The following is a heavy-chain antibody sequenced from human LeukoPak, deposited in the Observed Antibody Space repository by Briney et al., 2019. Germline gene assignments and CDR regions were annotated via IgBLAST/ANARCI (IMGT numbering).Heavy chain of an antibody. CDR3: ARVDCSSTSCSCPYYFDY. Sequence: SETLSLTCTVSGGSISSYYWSWIRQPPGKGLEWIGYIYYSGSTNYNPSLKSRVTISVDTSKNQFTLKLSSVTAADTAVYYCARVDCSSTSCSCPYYFDYWAREPWSPSPQ. CDR2: IYYSGST. J-gene: IGHJ4*02. D-gene: IGHD2-2*01. V-gene: IGHV4-59*01. CDR1: GGSISSYY.